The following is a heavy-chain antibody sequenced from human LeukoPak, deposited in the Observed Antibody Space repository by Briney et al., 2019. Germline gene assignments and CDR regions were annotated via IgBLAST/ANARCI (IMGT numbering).Heavy chain of an antibody. CDR1: GGSISSGGYY. Sequence: PSQTLSLTCTVSGGSISSGGYYWSWIRQHPGKGLEWIGYIYYSGSTYYNPSLESRVTISVDTSKNQFSLKLSSVTAADTAVYYCARAGYCSGGSCYDAFDIWGQGTMVTVSS. V-gene: IGHV4-31*03. CDR3: ARAGYCSGGSCYDAFDI. D-gene: IGHD2-15*01. J-gene: IGHJ3*02. CDR2: IYYSGST.